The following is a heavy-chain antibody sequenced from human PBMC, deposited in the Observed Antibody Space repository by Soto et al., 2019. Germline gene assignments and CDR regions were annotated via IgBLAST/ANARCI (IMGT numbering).Heavy chain of an antibody. CDR2: INSDGTIT. CDR1: GFTFSNSW. Sequence: EVPLVESGGGLVQPGGSLRLSCAASGFTFSNSWMHWVRQAPGKGPVWVSRINSDGTITNYADSVKGRFTISRDNAKNTLYLQMNSLRAEDTAVYYCTNWNYVDYWGQGTLVTVTS. V-gene: IGHV3-74*01. CDR3: TNWNYVDY. J-gene: IGHJ4*02. D-gene: IGHD1-1*01.